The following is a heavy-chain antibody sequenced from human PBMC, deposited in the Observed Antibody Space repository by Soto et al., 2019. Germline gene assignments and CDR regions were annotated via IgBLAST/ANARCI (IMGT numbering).Heavy chain of an antibody. J-gene: IGHJ3*02. CDR1: GFTFSSYA. V-gene: IGHV3-23*01. Sequence: EVQLLESGGGLVQPGGSLRLSCAASGFTFSSYAMSWVRQAPGKGLEWVSAISGSGGSTYYADSVKGRFTISRDNSKNTLYLQMNSLRADDTAVYYCAFRYDCGGNGVQDAFDIWGQGTMVTVSS. CDR2: ISGSGGST. D-gene: IGHD4-17*01. CDR3: AFRYDCGGNGVQDAFDI.